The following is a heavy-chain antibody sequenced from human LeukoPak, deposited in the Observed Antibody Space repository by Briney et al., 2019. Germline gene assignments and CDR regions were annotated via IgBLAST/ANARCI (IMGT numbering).Heavy chain of an antibody. CDR1: RYTFTSYG. Sequence: ASVKVSCKASRYTFTSYGISWVRQAPGQGREWMGWISAYNGNTNYAQKLQGRVTMTTDTSTSTAYMELRSLRSDDTAVYYCARGGSRTYYDYIWGSSGAHDIWGQGTMVTVSS. CDR2: ISAYNGNT. CDR3: ARGGSRTYYDYIWGSSGAHDI. V-gene: IGHV1-18*01. D-gene: IGHD3-16*01. J-gene: IGHJ3*02.